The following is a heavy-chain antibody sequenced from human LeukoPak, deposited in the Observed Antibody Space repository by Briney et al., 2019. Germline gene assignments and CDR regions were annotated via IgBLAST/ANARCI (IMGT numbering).Heavy chain of an antibody. Sequence: GGSQRLSCAASGFNFHDHAMSWFRQTPGKGPEWVSTIHWNVDITTYTDSVKGRFTISRDNARNSLYLQMNSLRAEDTALYYCARDRVAVAGKAYFDYWGQGTLVTVSS. CDR3: ARDRVAVAGKAYFDY. CDR2: IHWNVDIT. CDR1: GFNFHDHA. D-gene: IGHD6-19*01. J-gene: IGHJ4*02. V-gene: IGHV3-20*04.